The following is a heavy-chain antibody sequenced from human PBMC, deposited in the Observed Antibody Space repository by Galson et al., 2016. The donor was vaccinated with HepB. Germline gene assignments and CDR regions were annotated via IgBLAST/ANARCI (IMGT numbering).Heavy chain of an antibody. CDR1: GSTSGDA. Sequence: SLRLSCAASGSTSGDAMHWVRQAPGKGLEYVSTISTNGRSTYYVDSVRGRFTISRDRSKNTLYLQMSSLRTEDTAMYYCAKSGYCDISDCFHAFDIWGQGTMVTVSS. J-gene: IGHJ3*02. CDR3: AKSGYCDISDCFHAFDI. V-gene: IGHV3-64D*06. D-gene: IGHD2-15*01. CDR2: ISTNGRST.